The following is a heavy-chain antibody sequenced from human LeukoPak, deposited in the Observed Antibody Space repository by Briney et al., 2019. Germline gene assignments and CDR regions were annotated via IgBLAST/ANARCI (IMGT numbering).Heavy chain of an antibody. CDR3: AREVSGTAAYNWFDP. J-gene: IGHJ5*02. CDR1: GYTFTGYY. D-gene: IGHD1-7*01. Sequence: ASVKVSCKASGYTFTGYYMHWVRQAPGQGLEWMGWINPNSGGTNYAQKFQGRVTMTRDTSISTAYMELSRLRSDDTAVYYCAREVSGTAAYNWFDPWGQGTLVTVSS. CDR2: INPNSGGT. V-gene: IGHV1-2*02.